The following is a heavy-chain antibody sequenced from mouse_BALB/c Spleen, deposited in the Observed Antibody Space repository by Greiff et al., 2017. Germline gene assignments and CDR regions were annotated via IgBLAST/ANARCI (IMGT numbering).Heavy chain of an antibody. D-gene: IGHD1-1*01. CDR2: IAPGSGST. J-gene: IGHJ1*01. CDR3: ARVHYGSSYWYFDV. CDR1: GYTFTSYW. V-gene: IGHV1S41*01. Sequence: DLVKPGASVKLSCKASGYTFTSYWINWIKQRPGQGLEWIGRIAPGSGSTYYNEMFKGKATLTVDTSSSTAYIQLSSLSSEDSAVYFCARVHYGSSYWYFDVWGAGTTVTVSS.